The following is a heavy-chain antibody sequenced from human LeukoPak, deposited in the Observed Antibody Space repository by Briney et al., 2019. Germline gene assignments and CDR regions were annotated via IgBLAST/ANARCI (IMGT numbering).Heavy chain of an antibody. CDR2: INPSGGST. CDR1: GYTFTSYY. J-gene: IGHJ4*02. D-gene: IGHD5-18*01. Sequence: ASVKVSCKASGYTFTSYYMHWVRQAPGQGLEWMGIINPSGGSTSYAQKFQGRVTMTRDTSTSTVYMELSSLRSEDTAVYYCAKYSYGLYYFDYWGQGTLVTVSS. V-gene: IGHV1-46*01. CDR3: AKYSYGLYYFDY.